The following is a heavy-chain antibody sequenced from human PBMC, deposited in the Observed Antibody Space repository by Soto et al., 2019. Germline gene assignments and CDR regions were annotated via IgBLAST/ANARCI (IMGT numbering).Heavy chain of an antibody. CDR1: GFTLSNVW. V-gene: IGHV3-15*07. J-gene: IGHJ5*02. CDR3: TAEDGWFDP. CDR2: IKSKAHGGTI. Sequence: EVQLVESGGGLVKPGGSLRLSCAASGFTLSNVWMNWVRQAPGKGLEWVGRIKSKAHGGTIDYAAPVNDRFTISRDDSKDTLYLQMNSLKTEDTAVYYCTAEDGWFDPWGQGTLATVSS.